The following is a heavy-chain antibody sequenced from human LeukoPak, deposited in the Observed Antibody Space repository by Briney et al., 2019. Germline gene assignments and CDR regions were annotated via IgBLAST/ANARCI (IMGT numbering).Heavy chain of an antibody. D-gene: IGHD3-10*01. Sequence: PSETLSLTCTVSGGSISSGDYYWSWIRQPPGKGLEWIGYIYYSGSTYYNPSLKSRVTISVDTSKNQFSLKLSSVTAADTAVYYCASTYLFGEFYYYGMDVWGQGTTVTVSS. J-gene: IGHJ6*02. CDR3: ASTYLFGEFYYYGMDV. CDR2: IYYSGST. V-gene: IGHV4-30-4*01. CDR1: GGSISSGDYY.